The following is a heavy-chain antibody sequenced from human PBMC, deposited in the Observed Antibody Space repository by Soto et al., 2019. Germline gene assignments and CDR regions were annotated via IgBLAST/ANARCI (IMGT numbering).Heavy chain of an antibody. D-gene: IGHD3-3*01. CDR2: IKSDGTVT. Sequence: EVQLVESGGGLVQPGGSLRLSCVVSGITFSTYRMHWVRQAPGKGLVWVSHIKSDGTVTHYTDSVRGRFIISRDNAKNTLFLQMNSLRAEDTAVYYCARESYNIWMGYYLDYWGLGTLVTVSS. V-gene: IGHV3-74*01. CDR1: GITFSTYR. CDR3: ARESYNIWMGYYLDY. J-gene: IGHJ4*02.